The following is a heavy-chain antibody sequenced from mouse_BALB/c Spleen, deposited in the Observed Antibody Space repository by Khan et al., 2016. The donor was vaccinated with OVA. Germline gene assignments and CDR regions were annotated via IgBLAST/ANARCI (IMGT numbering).Heavy chain of an antibody. Sequence: QVQLQQSGPDLVAPSQTLSITCTVSGFSLSNYGVHWVRQPPGKGLEWLGVIWAGGSTNHNSALISRLSITNDDSKSQVFLKMNSLQTDDTAMYXCARDVYSGACFDYWGQGTLVTVS. D-gene: IGHD1-1*01. V-gene: IGHV2-9*02. CDR1: GFSLSNYG. J-gene: IGHJ3*01. CDR2: IWAGGST. CDR3: ARDVYSGACFDY.